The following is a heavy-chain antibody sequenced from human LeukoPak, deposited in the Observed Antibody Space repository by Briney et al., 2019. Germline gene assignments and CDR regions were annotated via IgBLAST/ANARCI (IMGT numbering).Heavy chain of an antibody. Sequence: GGSLRLSCAASGFTFSTYAMSWVRQAPGKGLEWVSAISGTGGNTYYADSVKGRFTISRDNSKNTLYLQMNSLRAEDTAVYYCAKDSVVIWQQPDYRGQGTLVTVSS. CDR1: GFTFSTYA. CDR3: AKDSVVIWQQPDY. V-gene: IGHV3-23*01. D-gene: IGHD6-13*01. J-gene: IGHJ4*02. CDR2: ISGTGGNT.